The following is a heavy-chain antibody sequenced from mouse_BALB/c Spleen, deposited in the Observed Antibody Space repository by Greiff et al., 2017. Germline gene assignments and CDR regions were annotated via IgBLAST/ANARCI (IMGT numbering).Heavy chain of an antibody. CDR1: GYSITSDYA. CDR3: ARSDGYSFDY. V-gene: IGHV3-2*02. J-gene: IGHJ2*01. Sequence: EVQLQQSGPGLVKPSQSLSLTCTVTGYSITSDYAWNWIRQFPGNKLEWMGYISYSGSTSYNPSLKSRISITRDTSKNQFFLQLNSVTTEDTATYYCARSDGYSFDYWGQGTTLTVSS. CDR2: ISYSGST. D-gene: IGHD2-3*01.